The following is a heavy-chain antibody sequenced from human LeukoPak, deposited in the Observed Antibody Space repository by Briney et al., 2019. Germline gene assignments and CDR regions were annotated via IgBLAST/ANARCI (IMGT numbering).Heavy chain of an antibody. CDR2: IYYSGST. J-gene: IGHJ4*02. CDR3: ARPRHYYDSSGYFKYYFDY. D-gene: IGHD3-22*01. V-gene: IGHV4-39*01. Sequence: SETLSLTCTVSGGSISSSSYYWGWIRQPPGKGLEWIGSIYYSGSTYYNPSLKSRVTISVDTSKNQFSLKLSSVTAADTAVYCCARPRHYYDSSGYFKYYFDYWGQGTLVTVSS. CDR1: GGSISSSSYY.